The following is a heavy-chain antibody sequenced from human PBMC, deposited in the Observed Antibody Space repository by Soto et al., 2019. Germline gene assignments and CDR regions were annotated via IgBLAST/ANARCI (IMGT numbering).Heavy chain of an antibody. Sequence: EVQLVESGGGLVQPGGSLRLSCAASGFTFSSYWMHWVRQAPGKGLVWVSRINSDGSSTSYADSVKGRFTISRDNAKNTLYRQLNSMRAEDTAVYYCARDRGLRFLEWLNGFDPWGQGTLVTVSS. CDR2: INSDGSST. CDR3: ARDRGLRFLEWLNGFDP. J-gene: IGHJ5*02. D-gene: IGHD3-3*01. V-gene: IGHV3-74*01. CDR1: GFTFSSYW.